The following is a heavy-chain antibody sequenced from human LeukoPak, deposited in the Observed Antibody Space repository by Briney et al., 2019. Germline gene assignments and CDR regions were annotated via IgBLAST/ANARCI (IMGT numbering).Heavy chain of an antibody. Sequence: GGSLRLSCAASGFTFSSYAMHWVRQAPGKGLEWVAVISYDGNNKYYANSVKGRFTISRDNAKNSLFLQMNNLRAEDTGIYYCARDWRTSSLPLSSSSFYFDLWGQGTLVTVSS. CDR1: GFTFSSYA. J-gene: IGHJ4*02. CDR3: ARDWRTSSLPLSSSSFYFDL. D-gene: IGHD6-13*01. CDR2: ISYDGNNK. V-gene: IGHV3-30-3*01.